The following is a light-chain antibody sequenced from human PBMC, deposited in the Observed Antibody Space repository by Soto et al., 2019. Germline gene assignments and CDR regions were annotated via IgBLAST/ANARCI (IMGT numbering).Light chain of an antibody. Sequence: EIVMTQSPATLSVSPGERATLSCRASQSVSSNLAWYQQKPGQAPRLLIYGASSRATGIPDRFTGSGSGTDFTLTISSLQSEDFAFYYCQHCNNWPRTFGQGAKADIK. CDR1: QSVSSN. V-gene: IGKV3D-15*01. J-gene: IGKJ1*01. CDR2: GAS. CDR3: QHCNNWPRT.